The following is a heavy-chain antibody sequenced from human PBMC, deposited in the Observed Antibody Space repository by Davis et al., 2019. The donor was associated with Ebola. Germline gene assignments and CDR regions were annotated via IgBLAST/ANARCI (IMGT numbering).Heavy chain of an antibody. CDR1: GGSISSVGYY. Sequence: MPSETLSPTCPVSGGSISSVGYYWTWIRQHPGKGLEWIGYIYYSGSTYYNPSLKSPVTISVDTSKNQFSLKLSSVTAADTAVYYCARGRRIVATIWFDPWGQGTLVTVSS. CDR3: ARGRRIVATIWFDP. J-gene: IGHJ5*02. D-gene: IGHD5-12*01. V-gene: IGHV4-31*01. CDR2: IYYSGST.